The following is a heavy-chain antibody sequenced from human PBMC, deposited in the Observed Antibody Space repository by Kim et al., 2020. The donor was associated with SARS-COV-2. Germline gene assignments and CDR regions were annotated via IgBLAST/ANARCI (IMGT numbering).Heavy chain of an antibody. CDR3: AREGLRGVQGSYGMDV. CDR2: IGTAGDT. V-gene: IGHV3-13*01. Sequence: GGSLRLSCAASGFTFSSYDMHWVRQATGKGLEWVSAIGTAGDTYYPGSVKGRFTISRENAKNSLYLQMNSLRAGDTAVYYCAREGLRGVQGSYGMDVWGQGTTVTVSS. CDR1: GFTFSSYD. D-gene: IGHD3-10*01. J-gene: IGHJ6*02.